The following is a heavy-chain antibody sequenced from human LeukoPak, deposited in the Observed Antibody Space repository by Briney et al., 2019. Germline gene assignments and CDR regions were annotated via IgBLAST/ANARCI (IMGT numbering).Heavy chain of an antibody. J-gene: IGHJ5*02. D-gene: IGHD6-19*01. CDR1: GGSISSRSYY. Sequence: SETLSLTCSVSGGSISSRSYYWGWIRHPPGKGLEWIGSISYSASTYYNPSLKSRVTISVDTSKNQFSLKLSSVTAADTALYYCARQRWLVHNWFDPWGQGILVTVSS. CDR3: ARQRWLVHNWFDP. V-gene: IGHV4-39*01. CDR2: ISYSAST.